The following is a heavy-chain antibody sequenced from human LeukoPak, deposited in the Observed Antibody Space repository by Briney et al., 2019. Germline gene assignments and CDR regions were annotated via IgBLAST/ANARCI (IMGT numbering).Heavy chain of an antibody. CDR1: GFTFSNYD. Sequence: PGGSLRLSCAASGFTFSNYDMNWVRQAPGKGLEWVSSISSSSSYIYYADSVRGRFTISRDNAKNSLYLQMNSLRAEDTAVYYCAREVRCRYWGQGTLVTVSS. V-gene: IGHV3-21*01. D-gene: IGHD4-17*01. CDR3: AREVRCRY. J-gene: IGHJ4*02. CDR2: ISSSSSYI.